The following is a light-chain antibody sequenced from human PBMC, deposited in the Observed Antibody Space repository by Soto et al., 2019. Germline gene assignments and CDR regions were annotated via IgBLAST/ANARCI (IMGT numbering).Light chain of an antibody. CDR3: CSYADGPTSVV. V-gene: IGLV2-23*01. CDR1: SSDVGGYNL. CDR2: EGT. J-gene: IGLJ2*01. Sequence: QSVLTQPASVSGSPGQSITISCTGTSSDVGGYNLVSWYQQHPGEAPKLMIYEGTKRPSGVSNRFSGSKSGNTASLTISGLQAEDEADYYCCSYADGPTSVVFVGGTKLTVL.